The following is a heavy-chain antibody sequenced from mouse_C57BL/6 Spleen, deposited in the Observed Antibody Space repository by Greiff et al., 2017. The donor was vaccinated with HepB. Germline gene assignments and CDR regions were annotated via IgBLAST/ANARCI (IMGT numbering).Heavy chain of an antibody. J-gene: IGHJ3*01. CDR1: GYTFTGYW. CDR3: ASGGSWYSAWFAY. V-gene: IGHV1-9*01. CDR2: ILPGSGST. Sequence: VQLQQSGAELMKPGASVKLSCKATGYTFTGYWIEWVKQRPGHGLEWIGEILPGSGSTNYNEKFKGKATFTADTSSHTAYMQLSSLTTEDSAIDFCASGGSWYSAWFAYWGQGTLVTVSA. D-gene: IGHD1-1*02.